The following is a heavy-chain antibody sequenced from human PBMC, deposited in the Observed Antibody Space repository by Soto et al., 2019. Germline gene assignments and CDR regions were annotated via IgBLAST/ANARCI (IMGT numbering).Heavy chain of an antibody. D-gene: IGHD1-26*01. CDR1: GFTFSSYA. CDR3: ARDPPGATQSLDY. CDR2: ISYDGSNK. V-gene: IGHV3-30-3*01. Sequence: QVQLVESGGGVVQPGRSLRLSCAASGFTFSSYAMHWVRQAPGKGLEWVAVISYDGSNKYYADYVKGRVTISRDNSKNTLYLQMNSLRAEDTAVYYCARDPPGATQSLDYWGQGTLVTVSS. J-gene: IGHJ4*02.